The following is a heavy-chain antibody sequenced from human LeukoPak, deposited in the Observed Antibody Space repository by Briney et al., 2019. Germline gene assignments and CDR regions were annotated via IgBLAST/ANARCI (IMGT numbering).Heavy chain of an antibody. CDR3: ATRRFTNWFDP. J-gene: IGHJ5*02. CDR2: IYYSGNT. V-gene: IGHV4-39*02. Sequence: SETLSLTCAVSGDSIRSRDYYWAWIRQPPGRGLEWIGTIYYSGNTYYSPSLKSRVTISVDASKSLFSLRLTSVTAADTAVYYFATRRFTNWFDPWGPGPLVTVSS. CDR1: GDSIRSRDYY. D-gene: IGHD3-3*01.